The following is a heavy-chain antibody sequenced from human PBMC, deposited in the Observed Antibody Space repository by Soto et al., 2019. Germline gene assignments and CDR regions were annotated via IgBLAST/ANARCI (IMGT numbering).Heavy chain of an antibody. CDR3: TTDQLPPSISNCGVDITEGYDS. V-gene: IGHV3-15*01. Sequence: GGSLRLSCAASGFTFSNAWMSWVRQAPGKGLEWVGRIKSKTDGGTTDYAAPVKGRFTISRDDSKNTLYLQMNSLKTEDTAVYYCTTDQLPPSISNCGVDITEGYDSWGQGTLVTVSS. J-gene: IGHJ5*01. D-gene: IGHD3-3*01. CDR2: IKSKTDGGTT. CDR1: GFTFSNAW.